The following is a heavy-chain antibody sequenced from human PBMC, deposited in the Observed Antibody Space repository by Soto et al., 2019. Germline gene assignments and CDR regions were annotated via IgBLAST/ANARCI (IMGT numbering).Heavy chain of an antibody. V-gene: IGHV1-3*01. Sequence: ASVKVSCKASGYTFTSYAMHWVRQAPGQRLEWMGWINAGNGNTKYSQKFQGRVTITRDTSASTAYMELSSLRSEDTAVYYCARDLLYYGSGSYYIDYWGQGTLVTVSS. CDR3: ARDLLYYGSGSYYIDY. CDR1: GYTFTSYA. J-gene: IGHJ4*02. CDR2: INAGNGNT. D-gene: IGHD3-10*01.